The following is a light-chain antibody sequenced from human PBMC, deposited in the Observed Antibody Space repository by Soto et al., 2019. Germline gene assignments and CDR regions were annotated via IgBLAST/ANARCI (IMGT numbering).Light chain of an antibody. CDR2: EVS. Sequence: QSALTQPASVSGSPGQTITISCTGTSSDVGGYNYLSWYQQHPGKAHKVMIYEVSNRPSGVSNRFSGSKSGSSASLTISGLQAEDEADYFCSSYTTSGTPVFGGGTKLTVL. CDR1: SSDVGGYNY. J-gene: IGLJ3*02. CDR3: SSYTTSGTPV. V-gene: IGLV2-14*01.